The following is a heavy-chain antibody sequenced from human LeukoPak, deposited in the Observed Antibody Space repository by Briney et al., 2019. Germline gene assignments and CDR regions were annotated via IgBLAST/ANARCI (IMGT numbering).Heavy chain of an antibody. V-gene: IGHV3-48*04. Sequence: GGSLRLSCAASGFTFSSYSMKWVRQAPGKGLEWISYISSSSNTVYYADSVKGRFTISRDNAQNSLYLQMTSVRAEDTAVYYCATESQVATRYVFDYWGQGTLVTASS. CDR3: ATESQVATRYVFDY. CDR1: GFTFSSYS. CDR2: ISSSSNTV. J-gene: IGHJ4*02. D-gene: IGHD6-6*01.